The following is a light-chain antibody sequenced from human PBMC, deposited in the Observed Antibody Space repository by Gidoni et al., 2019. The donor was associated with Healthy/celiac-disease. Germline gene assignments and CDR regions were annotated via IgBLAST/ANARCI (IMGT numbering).Light chain of an antibody. CDR3: SSYTSSSVV. CDR1: SSDVGGYNY. V-gene: IGLV2-14*01. Sequence: SALTQPASVSGSPGQSITIPCTGTSSDVGGYNYVSWYQQHPGKAPKLMIYEVSNRPSGVPDRFSGSKSGNTASLTISGLQAEDEADYYCSSYTSSSVVFGGGTKLTVL. CDR2: EVS. J-gene: IGLJ2*01.